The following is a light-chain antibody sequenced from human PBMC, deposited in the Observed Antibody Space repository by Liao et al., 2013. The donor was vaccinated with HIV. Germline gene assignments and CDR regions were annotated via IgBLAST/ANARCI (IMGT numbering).Light chain of an antibody. CDR3: QSADSSGTYYV. V-gene: IGLV3-25*03. J-gene: IGLJ1*01. CDR2: KDS. CDR1: NIGTKS. Sequence: SYELTQPPSVAVAPGKTARIACGGNNIGTKSVRWYQQKPGQAPVVVIYKDSERRSGIPERFSGSSSGTTVTLTISGVQAEDEADYYCQSADSSGTYYVFGTGTKVTVL.